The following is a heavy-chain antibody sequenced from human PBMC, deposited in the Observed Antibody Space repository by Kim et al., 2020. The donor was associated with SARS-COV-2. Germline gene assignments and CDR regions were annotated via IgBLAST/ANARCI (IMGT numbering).Heavy chain of an antibody. CDR3: ARQVITMVRGVILSPRVNYFDY. V-gene: IGHV4-39*01. CDR1: GGSISSSSYY. Sequence: SETLSLTCTVSGGSISSSSYYWGWIRQPPGKGLEWIGSIYYSGSTYYNPSLKSRVTISVDTSKNQFSLKLSSVTAADTAVYYCARQVITMVRGVILSPRVNYFDYWGQGTLVTVSS. D-gene: IGHD3-10*01. J-gene: IGHJ4*02. CDR2: IYYSGST.